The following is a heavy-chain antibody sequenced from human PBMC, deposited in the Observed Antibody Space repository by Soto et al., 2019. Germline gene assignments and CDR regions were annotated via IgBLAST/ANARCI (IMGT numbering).Heavy chain of an antibody. Sequence: GGSLRLSCAASGFTVSSNYMSWVRQAPGKGLEWVSVIYSGGSTYYADSVKGRFTISRDNSKNTLYLQMNSLRAEDTAVYYCARDSGPIAARKYYSYGMDVWGQGTTVTV. CDR3: ARDSGPIAARKYYSYGMDV. D-gene: IGHD6-6*01. CDR1: GFTVSSNY. J-gene: IGHJ6*02. V-gene: IGHV3-53*01. CDR2: IYSGGST.